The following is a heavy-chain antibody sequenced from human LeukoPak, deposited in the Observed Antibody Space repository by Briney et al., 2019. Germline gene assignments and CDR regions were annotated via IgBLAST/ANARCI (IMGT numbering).Heavy chain of an antibody. Sequence: GGSLRLSCAASGFIFSHYSIDWVRQAPGKGLEWVSYISSGSSHIYYADSVKGRFTISRDNAKNSLYLQMNSLRAEDTAVYYCAREQQSLSLDFWGQGALVTVSS. D-gene: IGHD6-13*01. J-gene: IGHJ4*02. CDR1: GFIFSHYS. CDR3: AREQQSLSLDF. V-gene: IGHV3-21*01. CDR2: ISSGSSHI.